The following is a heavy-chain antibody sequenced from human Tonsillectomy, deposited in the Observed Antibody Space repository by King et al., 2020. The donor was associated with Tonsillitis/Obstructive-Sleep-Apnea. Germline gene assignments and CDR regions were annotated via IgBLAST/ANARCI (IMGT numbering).Heavy chain of an antibody. V-gene: IGHV1-69*12. J-gene: IGHJ4*02. CDR1: GGTFSSYA. CDR2: IIPFFGTA. CDR3: ARDPAITMVRGVISGLDY. Sequence: QLVQSGAEVKKPGSSVKVSCKASGGTFSSYAISWVRQAPGQGLEWMGGIIPFFGTANYTQQFQGRVTITADESTSTAYMELRSLRSEDTAVYYCARDPAITMVRGVISGLDYWGQGTLVTVSS. D-gene: IGHD3-10*01.